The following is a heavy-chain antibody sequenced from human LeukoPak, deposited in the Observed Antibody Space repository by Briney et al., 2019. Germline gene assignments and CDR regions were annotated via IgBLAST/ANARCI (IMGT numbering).Heavy chain of an antibody. Sequence: GESLKISCKVSGYRFTSYWNTWVRQVPGKGLEWMGTIDPSDSYSNYSPSFQGHVTISTDKSSNTAYLQWSSLKASDTAMYYCARLRDYALDYWGQGTLVTVSS. D-gene: IGHD4-17*01. J-gene: IGHJ4*02. CDR3: ARLRDYALDY. CDR1: GYRFTSYW. V-gene: IGHV5-10-1*01. CDR2: IDPSDSYS.